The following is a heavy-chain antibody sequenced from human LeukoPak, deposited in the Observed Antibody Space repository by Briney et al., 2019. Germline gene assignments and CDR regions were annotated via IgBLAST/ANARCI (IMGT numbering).Heavy chain of an antibody. Sequence: GGALRLSCAASGFTFSSYAMHWVRQAPGKGLEWVAVISYDGSNKYYADSVKGRFTISRDNSKNTLYLQMNSLRAEDTAVYYCARGIRPQSSSWYVVIDYWGQGTLATVSS. CDR2: ISYDGSNK. J-gene: IGHJ4*02. CDR1: GFTFSSYA. D-gene: IGHD6-13*01. V-gene: IGHV3-30*04. CDR3: ARGIRPQSSSWYVVIDY.